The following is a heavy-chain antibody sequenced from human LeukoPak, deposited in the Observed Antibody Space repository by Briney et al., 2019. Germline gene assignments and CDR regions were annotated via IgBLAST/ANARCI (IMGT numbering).Heavy chain of an antibody. CDR2: INHSGNT. CDR1: GGSFSGYY. V-gene: IGHV4-34*01. D-gene: IGHD2-2*02. Sequence: SETLSPTCAVYGGSFSGYYWRWIRQPPGKGLEWVGDINHSGNTNYNPSLKSRVTISVDTSKNQFSLKLSSVTAADTAVYYCARGNIVVIPAAITRRVYYGMDVWGQGTTVTVSS. J-gene: IGHJ6*02. CDR3: ARGNIVVIPAAITRRVYYGMDV.